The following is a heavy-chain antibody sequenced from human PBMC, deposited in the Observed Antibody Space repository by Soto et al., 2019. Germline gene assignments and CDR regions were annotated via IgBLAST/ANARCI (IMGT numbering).Heavy chain of an antibody. CDR1: GFTFSTYS. CDR3: ARGRSINTNMDY. V-gene: IGHV3-21*01. D-gene: IGHD2-2*01. J-gene: IGHJ4*01. Sequence: EAQLVESGGGLVKPGGSLRLSCAASGFTFSTYSMNWVRQAPGKGLEWVSSISSSGSSRSYADSVKGRFTISRDNAKNSLYLQMDSLRAEDTAVYYCARGRSINTNMDYWGHGTLVTVSS. CDR2: ISSSGSSR.